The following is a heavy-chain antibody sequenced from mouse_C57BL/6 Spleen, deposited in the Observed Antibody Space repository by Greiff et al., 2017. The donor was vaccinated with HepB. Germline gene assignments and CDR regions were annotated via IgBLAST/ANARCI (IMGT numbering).Heavy chain of an antibody. CDR1: GYTFTSYW. V-gene: IGHV1-69*01. CDR3: ARSTIVTTRVFDY. CDR2: IDPSDSYT. Sequence: VQLKQPGAELVMPGASVKLSCKASGYTFTSYWMHWVKQRPGQGLEWIGEIDPSDSYTNYNQKFKGKSTLTVDKSSSTAYMQLSSLTSEDSAVYYCARSTIVTTRVFDYWGQGTTLTVSS. J-gene: IGHJ2*01. D-gene: IGHD2-5*01.